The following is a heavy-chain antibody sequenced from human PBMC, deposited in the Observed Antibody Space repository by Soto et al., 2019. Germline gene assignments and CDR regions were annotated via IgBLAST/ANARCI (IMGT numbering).Heavy chain of an antibody. CDR2: ISYDGSNK. D-gene: IGHD4-17*01. CDR1: GFTFSSYG. V-gene: IGHV3-30*18. Sequence: QVQLVESGGGVVQPGRSLRLSCAASGFTFSSYGMHWVRQAPGKGLEWVAVISYDGSNKYYADSVKRRFTISRDNSKNKLYLQMNRLGAEDKAVYYCAEDVGWRTVNHDAVDIWGLGTMVTVSS. CDR3: AEDVGWRTVNHDAVDI. J-gene: IGHJ3*02.